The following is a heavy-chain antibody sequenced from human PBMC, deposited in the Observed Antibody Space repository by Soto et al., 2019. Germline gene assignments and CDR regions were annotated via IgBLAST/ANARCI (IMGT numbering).Heavy chain of an antibody. D-gene: IGHD6-19*01. CDR2: ISSGSSYT. CDR3: NSGAGN. J-gene: IGHJ4*02. Sequence: PGGSLRLSCAASGFTFSDTFMSWIRQAPGKGLEWISYISSGSSYTNYADSVKGRFTISRDNAKSSLYLQMSSLKTEDTAVYYCNSGAGNWGQGTQVTVSS. V-gene: IGHV3-11*03. CDR1: GFTFSDTF.